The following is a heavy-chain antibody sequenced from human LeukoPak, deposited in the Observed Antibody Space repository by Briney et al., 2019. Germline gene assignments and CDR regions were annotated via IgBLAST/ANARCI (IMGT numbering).Heavy chain of an antibody. CDR3: ARAQRQWYTSDAFDI. CDR2: ISPYNGNT. J-gene: IGHJ3*02. V-gene: IGHV1-18*03. Sequence: ASVKVSCKASGYTFTNYPITWVRQAPGQGLEWMRWISPYNGNTNYAQKLQGRVTMTTDTSTSTAYMELRSLRSDDMAVYFCARAQRQWYTSDAFDIWGQGTMVTVSS. D-gene: IGHD6-19*01. CDR1: GYTFTNYP.